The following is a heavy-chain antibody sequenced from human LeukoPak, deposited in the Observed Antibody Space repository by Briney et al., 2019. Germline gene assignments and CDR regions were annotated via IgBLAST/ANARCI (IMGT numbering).Heavy chain of an antibody. V-gene: IGHV4-39*01. J-gene: IGHJ4*02. D-gene: IGHD6-19*01. CDR1: SGSISSGSCY. CDR3: VRHEGQWLALDY. Sequence: SETLSLTCTVSSGSISSGSCYWGWIRQPPGKGLEWIGTIYYSGSTTYYNPSLQSRVTISVDTSKNQFSLKLNSVTAADTGVYYCVRHEGQWLALDYWGQGTLVTVSS. CDR2: IYYSGSTT.